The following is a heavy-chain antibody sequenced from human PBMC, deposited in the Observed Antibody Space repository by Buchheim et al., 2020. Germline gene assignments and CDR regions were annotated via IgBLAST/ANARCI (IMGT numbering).Heavy chain of an antibody. CDR2: ISYDGSNK. CDR1: GFTFSSYA. J-gene: IGHJ6*02. Sequence: QVQLVESGGGVVQPGRSLRLSCAASGFTFSSYAMHWVRQAPGKGLEWVAVISYDGSNKYYADSVKGRFTISRDNSKKTLYLQMNSLRAEDTAVYYCARGVMAQWLVAYYYYGMDVWGQGTT. V-gene: IGHV3-30-3*01. CDR3: ARGVMAQWLVAYYYYGMDV. D-gene: IGHD6-19*01.